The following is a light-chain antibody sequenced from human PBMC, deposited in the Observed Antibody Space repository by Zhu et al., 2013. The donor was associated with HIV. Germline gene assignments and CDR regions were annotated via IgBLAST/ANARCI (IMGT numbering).Light chain of an antibody. Sequence: EVVLTQSPATLSFSPGERATLSCRASQSISYYLAWYQQKPGQAPRLLIYDASNRATGIPARFSGSGSGTDFTLTISSLEPEDFAVYYCQQYNNWPPLTFGGGTKVEIK. J-gene: IGKJ4*01. V-gene: IGKV3-11*01. CDR3: QQYNNWPPLT. CDR1: QSISYY. CDR2: DAS.